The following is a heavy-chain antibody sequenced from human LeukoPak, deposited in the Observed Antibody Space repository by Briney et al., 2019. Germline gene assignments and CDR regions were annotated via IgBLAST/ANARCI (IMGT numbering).Heavy chain of an antibody. CDR1: GYTFTGYY. D-gene: IGHD6-19*01. CDR2: MNPNSGNT. V-gene: IGHV1-8*02. J-gene: IGHJ4*02. Sequence: ASVKVSCKASGYTFTGYYMHWVRQATGQGLEWMGWMNPNSGNTGYAQKFQGRVTMTRNTSISTAYMELSSLRSEDTAVYYCARRRTIAVAEIGYWGQGTLVTVSS. CDR3: ARRRTIAVAEIGY.